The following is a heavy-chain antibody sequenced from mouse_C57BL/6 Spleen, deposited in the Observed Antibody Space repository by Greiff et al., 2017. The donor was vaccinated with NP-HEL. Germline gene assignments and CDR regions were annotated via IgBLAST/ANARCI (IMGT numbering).Heavy chain of an antibody. CDR1: GFTFSSYG. D-gene: IGHD3-3*01. V-gene: IGHV5-6*02. J-gene: IGHJ4*01. CDR3: ARQELDYAMDY. Sequence: DVMLVESGGDLVKPGGSLKLSCAASGFTFSSYGMSWVRQTPDKRLEWVATISSGGSYTYYPDSVKGRFTISRDNAKNTLYLQMRSLKSEDTAMYYCARQELDYAMDYWGKEPQSPSPQ. CDR2: ISSGGSYT.